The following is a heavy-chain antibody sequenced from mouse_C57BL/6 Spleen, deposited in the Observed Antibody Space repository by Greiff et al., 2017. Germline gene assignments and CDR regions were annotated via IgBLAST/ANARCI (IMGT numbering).Heavy chain of an antibody. V-gene: IGHV7-3*01. Sequence: EVKVVESGGGLVQPGGSLSLSCAASGFTFTDYYMSWVRQPPGKALEWLGFIRNKANGYTTEYSASVKGRFTISRDNSQSILYLQMNALRAEDSATYYCARFYDGYLYAMDYWGQGTSVTVSS. CDR2: IRNKANGYTT. J-gene: IGHJ4*01. CDR3: ARFYDGYLYAMDY. CDR1: GFTFTDYY. D-gene: IGHD2-3*01.